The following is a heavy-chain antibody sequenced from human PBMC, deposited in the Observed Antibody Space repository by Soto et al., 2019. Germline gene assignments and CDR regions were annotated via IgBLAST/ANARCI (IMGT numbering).Heavy chain of an antibody. CDR1: GFTFSDYY. CDR3: ARDPSAVTIFGVVINSHGMDV. V-gene: IGHV3-11*06. D-gene: IGHD3-3*01. Sequence: GGSLRLSCAASGFTFSDYYMSWIRQAPGKGLEWVSSISSSSSYIYYADSVKGRFTISRDNAKNSLYLQMNSLRAEDTAVYYCARDPSAVTIFGVVINSHGMDVWGQGTTVTV. CDR2: ISSSSSYI. J-gene: IGHJ6*02.